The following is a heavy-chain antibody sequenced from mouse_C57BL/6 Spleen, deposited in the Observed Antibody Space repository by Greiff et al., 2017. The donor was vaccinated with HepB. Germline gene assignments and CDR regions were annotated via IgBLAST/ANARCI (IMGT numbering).Heavy chain of an antibody. CDR1: GFTFSSYG. Sequence: EVQLVESGGDLVKPGGSLKLSCAASGFTFSSYGMSWVRQTPDKRLEWVATISSGGSYTYYPDSVKGRFTISRDNAKNTLYLQMSSLKSEDTAMYYCARSTTGNYFDYWGQGTTLTVSS. V-gene: IGHV5-6*01. D-gene: IGHD1-1*01. CDR2: ISSGGSYT. CDR3: ARSTTGNYFDY. J-gene: IGHJ2*01.